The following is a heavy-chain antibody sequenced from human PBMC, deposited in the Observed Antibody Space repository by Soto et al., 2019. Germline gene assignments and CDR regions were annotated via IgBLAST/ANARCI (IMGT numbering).Heavy chain of an antibody. CDR1: GFTFSSYW. CDR3: ASYYGAGIYHPKY. CDR2: INSDGRST. D-gene: IGHD3-10*01. Sequence: EVQLVESGGGLVQPGGSLRLSCAAYGFTFSSYWMHWVRQAPGKGLVWVSRINSDGRSTSYADSVKGRFTISRDNAKNTLYLQMNSLRAEDTAGYYCASYYGAGIYHPKYWGQGTLVTVAS. J-gene: IGHJ4*02. V-gene: IGHV3-74*01.